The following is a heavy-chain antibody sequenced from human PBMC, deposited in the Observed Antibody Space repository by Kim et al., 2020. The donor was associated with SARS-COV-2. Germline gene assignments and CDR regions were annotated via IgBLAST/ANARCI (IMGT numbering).Heavy chain of an antibody. J-gene: IGHJ5*02. Sequence: PALKSRVTLSVDTSKNPFSLKLSSVTAADTAVDYCARPRRNSSSSFQFDPWGQGTLVTVSS. CDR3: ARPRRNSSSSFQFDP. V-gene: IGHV4-39*01. D-gene: IGHD6-6*01.